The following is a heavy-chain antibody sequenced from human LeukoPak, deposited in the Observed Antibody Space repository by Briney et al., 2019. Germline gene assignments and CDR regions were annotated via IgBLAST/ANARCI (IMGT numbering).Heavy chain of an antibody. V-gene: IGHV1-2*02. Sequence: ASVKVSCKASGYTFTGYYMHWVRQAPGQGLEWMGWINPNSGGTNYAQKFQGRVTMTRDTSISTAYMELSRLRSDDTAVYYCARGRYYYDRFNSDYWGQGTLVTVSS. D-gene: IGHD3-22*01. CDR3: ARGRYYYDRFNSDY. J-gene: IGHJ4*02. CDR1: GYTFTGYY. CDR2: INPNSGGT.